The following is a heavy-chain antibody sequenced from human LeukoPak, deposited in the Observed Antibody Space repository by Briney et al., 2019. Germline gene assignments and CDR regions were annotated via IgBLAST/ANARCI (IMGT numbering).Heavy chain of an antibody. Sequence: GGSVRLSRAAAGFTVSTYAMNWVRQARGEGRECVSGIPAITGDKLYAGSVKGRFTISRENSENTLYLQMNSLRADDTAVYYCARGYSAGSHNELEHWGQGTLVTVSS. D-gene: IGHD3-10*01. V-gene: IGHV3-23*01. CDR2: IPAITGDK. CDR1: GFTVSTYA. CDR3: ARGYSAGSHNELEH. J-gene: IGHJ1*01.